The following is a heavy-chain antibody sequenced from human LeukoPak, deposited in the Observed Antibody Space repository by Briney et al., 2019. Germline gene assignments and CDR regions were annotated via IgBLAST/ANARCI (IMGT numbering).Heavy chain of an antibody. J-gene: IGHJ5*02. D-gene: IGHD3-10*01. CDR3: AKIGGYMVRGVENWFDP. Sequence: SETLSLTCTVSGGSISSSSYYWGWTRQPPGKGLEWFGSIDYSGSTNYNPSLKSRVTISVDTSKNQFSLKVTSVTAADTAVYYCAKIGGYMVRGVENWFDPWGQGTLVTVSS. V-gene: IGHV4-39*01. CDR1: GGSISSSSYY. CDR2: IDYSGST.